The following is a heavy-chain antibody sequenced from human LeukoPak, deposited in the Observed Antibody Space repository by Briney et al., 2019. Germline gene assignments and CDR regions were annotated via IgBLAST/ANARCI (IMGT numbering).Heavy chain of an antibody. CDR2: IIPIFGTA. V-gene: IGHV1-69*06. CDR3: ALYSSSWYSLYYYYYYMDV. CDR1: GGTFSSYA. D-gene: IGHD6-13*01. J-gene: IGHJ6*03. Sequence: ASVKVSCKASGGTFSSYAISWVRQAPGQGLEWMGGIIPIFGTANYAQKFQGRVTITADKSTSTAYMELSSLRSEDTAVYYCALYSSSWYSLYYYYYYMDVWGKGTTVTVSS.